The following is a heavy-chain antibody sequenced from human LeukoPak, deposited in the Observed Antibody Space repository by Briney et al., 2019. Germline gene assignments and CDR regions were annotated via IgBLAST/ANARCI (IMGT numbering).Heavy chain of an antibody. CDR1: GFTFSNYG. CDR3: ARDQTTYYSDSSGRGYYDY. Sequence: GRSLRLSCAASGFTFSNYGIHWVRQAPGKGLDWVAVIGFDGSSKYYADSVKGRFTISRDNAKNSLYLQMNSLRAEDTAVYYCARDQTTYYSDSSGRGYYDYWGQGTLVTVSS. V-gene: IGHV3-33*01. CDR2: IGFDGSSK. D-gene: IGHD3-22*01. J-gene: IGHJ4*02.